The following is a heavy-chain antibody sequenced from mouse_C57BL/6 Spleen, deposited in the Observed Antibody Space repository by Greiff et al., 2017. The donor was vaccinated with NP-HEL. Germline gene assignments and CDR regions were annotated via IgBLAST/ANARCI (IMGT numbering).Heavy chain of an antibody. CDR1: GYAFSSYW. CDR2: IYPGDGDT. D-gene: IGHD1-1*01. CDR3: ARESSTGSSSFAY. V-gene: IGHV1-80*01. J-gene: IGHJ3*01. Sequence: QVQLQQSGAELVKPGASVKISCKASGYAFSSYWMNWVKQRPGKGLEWIGQIYPGDGDTNYNGKFKGKATLTADKSSSTAYMQLSSLTSEDSAVYFCARESSTGSSSFAYWGQGTLVTVSA.